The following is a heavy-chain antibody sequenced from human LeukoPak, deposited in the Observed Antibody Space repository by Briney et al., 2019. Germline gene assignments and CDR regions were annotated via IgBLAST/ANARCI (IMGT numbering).Heavy chain of an antibody. CDR3: ARVSGYGYYYDSSGYSTDFDY. Sequence: SETLSLTCTVSGGSVSSGSYYWSWIRQPPGKGLEWIGYIYYSGSTNYNPSLKSRVTISVDTSKNQFSLKLSSVIAADTAVYYCARVSGYGYYYDSSGYSTDFDYWGQGTLVTVSS. V-gene: IGHV4-61*01. CDR1: GGSVSSGSYY. CDR2: IYYSGST. D-gene: IGHD3-22*01. J-gene: IGHJ4*02.